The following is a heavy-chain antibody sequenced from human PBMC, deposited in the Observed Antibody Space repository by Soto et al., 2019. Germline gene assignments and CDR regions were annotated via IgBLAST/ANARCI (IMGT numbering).Heavy chain of an antibody. Sequence: QVQLVESGGGVVQPGRSLRLSCAASGFTFSNYGIHWVRQAPGKGLEWVAVISYDGSNKYYADSVKGRFTISRDNSKNTLYLQMNSLRAEDTAVYYCAKGDWFAPWGQGTLVTVSS. CDR2: ISYDGSNK. V-gene: IGHV3-30*18. CDR1: GFTFSNYG. J-gene: IGHJ5*02. CDR3: AKGDWFAP.